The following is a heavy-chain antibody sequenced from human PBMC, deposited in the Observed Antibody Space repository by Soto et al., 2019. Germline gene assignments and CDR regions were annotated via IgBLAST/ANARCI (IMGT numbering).Heavy chain of an antibody. D-gene: IGHD3-22*01. Sequence: PGGSLRLSCAASGFTFSRYSMNWVRQAPGKGLEWVSSISSSSSYIYYADSVKGRFTISRGYAKNSVYLQMNSLRAEDTAVFYRARGDNYYDSSGYSNFDYWGHGTLVTVSS. V-gene: IGHV3-21*01. CDR2: ISSSSSYI. CDR1: GFTFSRYS. CDR3: ARGDNYYDSSGYSNFDY. J-gene: IGHJ4*01.